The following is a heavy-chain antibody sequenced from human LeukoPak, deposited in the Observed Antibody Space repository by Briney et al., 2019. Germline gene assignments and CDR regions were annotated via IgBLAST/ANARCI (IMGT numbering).Heavy chain of an antibody. V-gene: IGHV4-59*01. CDR1: GGSISSYY. CDR2: IYYSGST. CDR3: ARGYYYDSSGPFDY. J-gene: IGHJ4*02. D-gene: IGHD3-22*01. Sequence: SETLSLTCTVSGGSISSYYWSWIRQPPGKGLEWIGYIYYSGSTNYNPSLKSRVTISVDTSKNQFSLKLSSVTAADTAVYYCARGYYYDSSGPFDYWGQGTLVTVSS.